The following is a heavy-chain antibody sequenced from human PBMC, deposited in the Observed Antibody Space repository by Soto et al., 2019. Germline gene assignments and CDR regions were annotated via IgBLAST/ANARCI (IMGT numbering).Heavy chain of an antibody. CDR3: ARDGGAVAGTPVLDY. D-gene: IGHD6-19*01. V-gene: IGHV3-33*01. CDR2: IWYDGSNK. J-gene: IGHJ4*02. CDR1: GFTFSSYG. Sequence: QVQLVESGGGVVQPGRSLRLSCAASGFTFSSYGMHWVRQAPGKGLEWVAVIWYDGSNKYYADSVKGRFTISRDNSKNTLYLQRNSLRAEDTAVYYCARDGGAVAGTPVLDYWGQGTLVTVSS.